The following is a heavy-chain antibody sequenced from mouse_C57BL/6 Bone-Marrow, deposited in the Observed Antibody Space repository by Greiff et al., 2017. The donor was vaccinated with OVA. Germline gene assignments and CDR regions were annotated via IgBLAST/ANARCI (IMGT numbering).Heavy chain of an antibody. CDR2: INPNNGGT. Sequence: VQLQQSGPELVKPGASVKIPCKASGYTFTDYNMDWVKQSHGKSLEWIGDINPNNGGTIYNQKFKGKATLTVDKSSSTAYMELRSLTSEDTAVYYCARSDTTVPHYFDYWGQGTTLTVSS. V-gene: IGHV1-18*01. D-gene: IGHD1-1*01. CDR1: GYTFTDYN. CDR3: ARSDTTVPHYFDY. J-gene: IGHJ2*01.